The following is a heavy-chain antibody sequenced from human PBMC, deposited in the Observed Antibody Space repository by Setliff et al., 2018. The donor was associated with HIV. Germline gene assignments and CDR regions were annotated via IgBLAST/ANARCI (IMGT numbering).Heavy chain of an antibody. V-gene: IGHV4-34*01. CDR2: INHRGSA. Sequence: SETLSLTCVVYGASFSGYYWSWIRQPPGKGLEWIGEINHRGSANYNPSLKSRVTMSVDTSKTQFSLILRSVTAADSAVYYCARLGYSDQGTLVTVSS. CDR1: GASFSGYY. J-gene: IGHJ4*02. CDR3: ARLGY.